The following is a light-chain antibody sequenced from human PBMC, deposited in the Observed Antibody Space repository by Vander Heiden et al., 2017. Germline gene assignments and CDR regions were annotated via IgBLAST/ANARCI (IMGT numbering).Light chain of an antibody. J-gene: IGKJ4*01. CDR2: GTS. CDR1: QSVRTTY. Sequence: IVLTQSPDTLSLSPGESATLSFRASQSVRTTYLAWYQQKPGRAPRLLIYGTSTRATGTPARFSGSGSGTDFIFTISGLEPNDSAVYYGRQYNNSPELTFGGGTRWRSN. CDR3: RQYNNSPELT. V-gene: IGKV3-20*01.